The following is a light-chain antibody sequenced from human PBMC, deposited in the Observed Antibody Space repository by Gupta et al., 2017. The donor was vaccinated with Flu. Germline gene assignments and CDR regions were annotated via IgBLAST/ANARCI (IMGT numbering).Light chain of an antibody. V-gene: IGLV2-14*01. CDR2: DVS. Sequence: QSALTQPASVSGSPGQSITISCTGTSNDVGGYNYVSWYQLRPGKAPKRRIFDVSDRPSGVSNRFSGSKSGNTESLTISGLQADDEADDDCSSSVASRARVCGG. CDR3: SSSVASRARV. J-gene: IGLJ3*02. CDR1: SNDVGGYNY.